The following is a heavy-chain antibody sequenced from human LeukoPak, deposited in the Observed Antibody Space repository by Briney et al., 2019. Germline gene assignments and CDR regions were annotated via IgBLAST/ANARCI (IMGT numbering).Heavy chain of an antibody. D-gene: IGHD1-14*01. Sequence: PGGSLRLSCEGFGLTFSRDWMSWVRQAPGKGLEWVANIKQDGGETYYGDSVKGRFTISRDNAKNSLYLQMRSLRAEDTAVYYCATYNAREFQYWGQGTLVTVSS. V-gene: IGHV3-7*01. J-gene: IGHJ1*01. CDR2: IKQDGGET. CDR3: ATYNAREFQY. CDR1: GLTFSRDW.